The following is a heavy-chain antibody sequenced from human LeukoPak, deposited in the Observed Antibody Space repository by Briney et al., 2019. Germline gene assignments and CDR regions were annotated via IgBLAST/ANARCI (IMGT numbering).Heavy chain of an antibody. Sequence: GGSLRLSCAASGFTFSSYAMSWVRQAPGKGPEWVSAISGSGGSTYYADSVKGRFTISRDNSKNTLYLQMNSLRAEDTAVYYCAKELRPKYYYDSSAHIGDAFDIWGQGTMVTVSS. J-gene: IGHJ3*02. V-gene: IGHV3-23*01. CDR3: AKELRPKYYYDSSAHIGDAFDI. CDR2: ISGSGGST. D-gene: IGHD3-22*01. CDR1: GFTFSSYA.